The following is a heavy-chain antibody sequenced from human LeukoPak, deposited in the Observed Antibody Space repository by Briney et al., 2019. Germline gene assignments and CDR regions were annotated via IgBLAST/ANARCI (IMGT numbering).Heavy chain of an antibody. Sequence: ASVKVSCKASGYTFTSYGISWVRQAPAQGLEWMGWISAYNGNTNYAQKLQGRVTMTTDTSTSTAYMELRSLRSDDTAVYYCARVGYYDFWSGYYYYGMDVWGQGTTVTVSS. J-gene: IGHJ6*02. CDR1: GYTFTSYG. CDR2: ISAYNGNT. V-gene: IGHV1-18*01. CDR3: ARVGYYDFWSGYYYYGMDV. D-gene: IGHD3-3*01.